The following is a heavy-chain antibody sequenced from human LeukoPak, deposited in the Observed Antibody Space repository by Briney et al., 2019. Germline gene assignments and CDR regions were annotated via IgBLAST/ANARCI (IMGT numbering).Heavy chain of an antibody. J-gene: IGHJ4*02. V-gene: IGHV1-2*04. Sequence: GGSLRLSCEVSGLTFSIYGMHWVRQAPGQGLEWMGWINPNSGGTNYAQKFQGWVTMTRDTSISTAYMELSRLRSDDTAVYYCARALYYYDSSGYLMEYYFDYWGQGALVTVSS. CDR1: GLTFSIYG. CDR3: ARALYYYDSSGYLMEYYFDY. D-gene: IGHD3-22*01. CDR2: INPNSGGT.